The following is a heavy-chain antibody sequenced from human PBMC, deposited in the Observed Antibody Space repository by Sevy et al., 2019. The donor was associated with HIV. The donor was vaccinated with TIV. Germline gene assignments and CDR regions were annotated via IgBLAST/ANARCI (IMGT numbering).Heavy chain of an antibody. CDR3: ARFPPERAFDI. CDR2: ISYDARNE. V-gene: IGHV3-30*04. CDR1: GLTFSSYA. J-gene: IGHJ3*02. Sequence: GGSLRLSCAASGLTFSSYAMHWVRQGPGKGLEWVAVISYDARNEDYADSVKGRFTISRDNSKNTLYLQMNSLRVEDTAVYYCARFPPERAFDIWGQGTMVTVSS.